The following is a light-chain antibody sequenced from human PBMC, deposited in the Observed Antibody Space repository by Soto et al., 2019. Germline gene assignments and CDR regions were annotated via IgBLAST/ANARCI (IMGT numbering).Light chain of an antibody. Sequence: DVVMTQSPLSLPVTLGQPASTSCRSSQSLVYSDGNTYLNWFQQRPGQSPRRLIYKVSNRDSGVPDRFSGSGSGTDFTLKISSVEADDVGVYMQRTHCPPFTFGHGTKLDIK. CDR2: KVS. CDR1: QSLVYSDGNTY. CDR3: MQRTHCPPFT. V-gene: IGKV2-30*01. J-gene: IGKJ3*01.